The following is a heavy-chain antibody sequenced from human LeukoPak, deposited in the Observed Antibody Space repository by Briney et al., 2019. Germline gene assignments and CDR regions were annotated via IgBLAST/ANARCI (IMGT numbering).Heavy chain of an antibody. D-gene: IGHD6-13*01. J-gene: IGHJ4*02. CDR3: VRASSIGAAGLFDY. Sequence: GGSLRLSCAASGFTASSNYMSWVRQAPGKGLEWVSVIYSGGTTFYADSVKGRFTISRDNSKNTLYLQTSSLRAEDTAMYYCVRASSIGAAGLFDYWGQGTLVSVSS. V-gene: IGHV3-53*01. CDR2: IYSGGTT. CDR1: GFTASSNY.